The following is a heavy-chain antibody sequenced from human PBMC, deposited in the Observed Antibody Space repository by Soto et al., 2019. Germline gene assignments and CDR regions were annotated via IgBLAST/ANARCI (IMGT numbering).Heavy chain of an antibody. Sequence: EVHLLQSGGGLVQPGGSLRLSCEVSGFTFENYAMNWVRRAPGKGREWVSSISNIGGQTYYADSVKGRFTISRDMSKTTVHLRMNNLRADDTGVYFCAREMWGWGYDIFGVDISFDHWGQGTPVTVSS. J-gene: IGHJ4*02. CDR3: AREMWGWGYDIFGVDISFDH. D-gene: IGHD3-9*01. CDR2: ISNIGGQT. CDR1: GFTFENYA. V-gene: IGHV3-23*01.